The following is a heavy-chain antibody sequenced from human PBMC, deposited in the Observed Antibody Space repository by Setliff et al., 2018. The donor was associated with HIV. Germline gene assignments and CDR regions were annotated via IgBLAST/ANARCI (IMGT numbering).Heavy chain of an antibody. V-gene: IGHV4-34*01. J-gene: IGHJ4*02. Sequence: ETLSLTCAVYGGSFNGYYWTWIRQSPGKGLEWIGEINHSGSTNYNPSFKRRLTISVDTSKNQFSLKLSSVTAADMAVYYCARGLMGATTNGFFDSWGEGTLVTVSS. CDR1: GGSFNGYY. CDR3: ARGLMGATTNGFFDS. CDR2: INHSGST. D-gene: IGHD1-26*01.